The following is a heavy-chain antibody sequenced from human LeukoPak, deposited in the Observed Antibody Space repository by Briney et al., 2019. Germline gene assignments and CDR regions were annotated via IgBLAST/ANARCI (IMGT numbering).Heavy chain of an antibody. J-gene: IGHJ6*02. CDR1: GGSISSGSYY. Sequence: SQTLPLTCTVSGGSISSGSYYWSWIRQPAGKGLEWIGRIYTSGSTNYNPSLKSRVTISVDTSKNQFSLKLSSVTAADTAVYYCARDPGGSYPRMGYYGMDVWGQGTTVTVSS. V-gene: IGHV4-61*02. CDR2: IYTSGST. CDR3: ARDPGGSYPRMGYYGMDV. D-gene: IGHD1-26*01.